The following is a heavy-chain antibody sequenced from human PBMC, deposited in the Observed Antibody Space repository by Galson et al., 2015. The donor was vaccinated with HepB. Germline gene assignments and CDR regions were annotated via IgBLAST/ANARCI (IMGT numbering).Heavy chain of an antibody. V-gene: IGHV1-18*01. D-gene: IGHD4-17*01. CDR2: ISAYNGNT. Sequence: SVKVSCKASGYTFTSYGISWVRQAPGQGLEWMGWISAYNGNTNCAQNLQGRVTMTTDTSTSTAYMDLRSLRSDDTAVYYCAREGAYDYGDPRRRNSHYYGMDVWGQGTTITVSS. CDR3: AREGAYDYGDPRRRNSHYYGMDV. CDR1: GYTFTSYG. J-gene: IGHJ6*02.